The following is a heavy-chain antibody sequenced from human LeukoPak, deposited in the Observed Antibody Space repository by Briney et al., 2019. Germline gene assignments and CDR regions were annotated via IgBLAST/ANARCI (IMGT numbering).Heavy chain of an antibody. J-gene: IGHJ5*02. CDR3: ATGRQQLVSWFDP. CDR1: KYTFTSYY. CDR2: INPSGGGT. V-gene: IGHV1-46*01. D-gene: IGHD6-13*01. Sequence: GASVKVSCKASKYTFTSYYMHWVRQAPGQGLEWMGIINPSGGGTSYAQKFKGRVTMTRDTSSSTVYMELSSLRSEDTAVYYCATGRQQLVSWFDPWGQGTLVTVSS.